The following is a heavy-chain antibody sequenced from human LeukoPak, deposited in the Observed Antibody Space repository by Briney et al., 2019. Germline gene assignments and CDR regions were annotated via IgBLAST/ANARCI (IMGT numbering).Heavy chain of an antibody. V-gene: IGHV3-48*04. CDR2: ISSSSSTI. Sequence: GGSLRLSCAASGFTFDDYGMSWVRQAPGKGLEWVSYISSSSSTIYYADSVKGRFTISRDNAKNSLYLQMNSLRAEDTAVYYCARDQYYYDSSGSFDYWGQGTLVTVSS. J-gene: IGHJ4*02. CDR1: GFTFDDYG. D-gene: IGHD3-22*01. CDR3: ARDQYYYDSSGSFDY.